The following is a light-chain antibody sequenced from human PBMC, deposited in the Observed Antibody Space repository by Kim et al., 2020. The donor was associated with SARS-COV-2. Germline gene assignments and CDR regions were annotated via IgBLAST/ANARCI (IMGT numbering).Light chain of an antibody. CDR2: AAS. CDR1: QDINTF. CDR3: LQYDRYPVT. J-gene: IGKJ1*01. V-gene: IGKV1-16*01. Sequence: DIQMTQSQSSLSASVGDRVTITCRASQDINTFLAWIQQKPGKAPKSLIYAASTLQSGVPSTFSGSGSGTHFTLTISSLQPEDFATYSCLQYDRYPVTFGQGTKVDIK.